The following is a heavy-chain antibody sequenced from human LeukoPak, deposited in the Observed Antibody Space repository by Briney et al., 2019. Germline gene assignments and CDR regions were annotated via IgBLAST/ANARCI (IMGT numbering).Heavy chain of an antibody. J-gene: IGHJ6*03. D-gene: IGHD5-24*01. V-gene: IGHV4-39*07. CDR2: INHSGST. CDR3: ARKVEMATIFYYYYYMDV. CDR1: GGSISSGSYY. Sequence: PSETLSLTCTVSGGSISSGSYYWSWIRQPPGKGLEWIGEINHSGSTNYNPSLKSRVTISVDTSKNQFSLKLSSVTAADTAVYYCARKVEMATIFYYYYYMDVWGKGTTVTVSS.